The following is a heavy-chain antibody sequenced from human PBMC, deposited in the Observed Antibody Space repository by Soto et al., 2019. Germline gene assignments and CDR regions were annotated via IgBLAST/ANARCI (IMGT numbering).Heavy chain of an antibody. Sequence: GGSLRLSCAASGSTFSVYEMNWVRQAPGKGLEWVSFISRGGSPIYYADSVKGRFTISRDDAKSSLYLQMNSLRVEDTAVYFCVRDGYYYDSSGTSDDAFDIWGQGTLVTVSS. V-gene: IGHV3-48*03. J-gene: IGHJ3*02. D-gene: IGHD3-22*01. CDR3: VRDGYYYDSSGTSDDAFDI. CDR1: GSTFSVYE. CDR2: ISRGGSPI.